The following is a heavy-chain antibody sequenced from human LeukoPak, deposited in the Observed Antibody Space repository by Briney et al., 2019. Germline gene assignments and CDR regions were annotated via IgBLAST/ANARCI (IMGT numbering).Heavy chain of an antibody. CDR3: AKIPVSYSSGWSTFNY. CDR2: ISGSGGST. V-gene: IGHV3-23*01. D-gene: IGHD6-19*01. Sequence: GGSLRLSCAASGFIFYTYAMSWVRQTPGKGLEWVSGISGSGGSTYYADSVKGRFTISRDNSKNTLYLQMNSLRVEDTAIYYCAKIPVSYSSGWSTFNYWGQGTLVTVSS. CDR1: GFIFYTYA. J-gene: IGHJ4*02.